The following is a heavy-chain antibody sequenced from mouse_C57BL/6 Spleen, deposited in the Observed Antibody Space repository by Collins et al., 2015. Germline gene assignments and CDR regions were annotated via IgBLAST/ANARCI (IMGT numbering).Heavy chain of an antibody. CDR1: GFDFSRYW. D-gene: IGHD1-1*01. J-gene: IGHJ2*01. CDR2: INPDSSTI. Sequence: EVKLLESGGGLVQPGGSLKLSCAASGFDFSRYWMSWVRQAPGKGLEWIGEINPDSSTINYTPSLKDKFIISRDNANNKLYLQMSRVRSEDTALYYCARLYYYGHFAYWGQGTTLTVSS. CDR3: ARLYYYGHFAY. V-gene: IGHV4-1*02.